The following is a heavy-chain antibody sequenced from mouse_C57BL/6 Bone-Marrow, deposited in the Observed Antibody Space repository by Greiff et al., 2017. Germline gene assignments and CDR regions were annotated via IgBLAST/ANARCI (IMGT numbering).Heavy chain of an antibody. V-gene: IGHV10-1*01. Sequence: EVQLVESGGGLVQPKGSLKLSCAASGFSFNTYAMNWVRQAPGKGLEWVARIRSKSNNYATNYADSVKDRFTISRDTSESMLYLQMNTLKTENTAMCYCVRHPRLLPYYYAMDYWGQGTSVTVSS. CDR3: VRHPRLLPYYYAMDY. D-gene: IGHD2-3*01. CDR2: IRSKSNNYAT. J-gene: IGHJ4*01. CDR1: GFSFNTYA.